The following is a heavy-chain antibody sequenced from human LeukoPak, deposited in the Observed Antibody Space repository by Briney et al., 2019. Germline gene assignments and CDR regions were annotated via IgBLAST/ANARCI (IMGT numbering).Heavy chain of an antibody. CDR1: GFTFSTYA. D-gene: IGHD6-19*01. CDR3: ARGGAVAGTVGTNWFDP. CDR2: IRGTGSRT. J-gene: IGHJ5*02. V-gene: IGHV3-23*01. Sequence: GGSLRLSCAASGFTFSTYAMSWVRQAPGKGLEWVSGIRGTGSRTDYADSVKGRFIISRDNSKNTLYLQMNSLRAEDTAVYYCARGGAVAGTVGTNWFDPWGQGTLVTVSS.